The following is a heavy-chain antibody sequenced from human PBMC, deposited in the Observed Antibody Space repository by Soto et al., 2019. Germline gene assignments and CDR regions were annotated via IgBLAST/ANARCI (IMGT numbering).Heavy chain of an antibody. CDR2: IYTTGST. Sequence: TSETLSLTCTVSGGSISSYYWSWIRQPAGKGLEWIGRIYTTGSTNYNPSLKSRVTMSVDTSKNHFSLKLSSVTAADTAVYYCARGGRGVAAILFDYWGQGTLVTVSS. V-gene: IGHV4-4*07. CDR1: GGSISSYY. J-gene: IGHJ4*02. CDR3: ARGGRGVAAILFDY. D-gene: IGHD2-15*01.